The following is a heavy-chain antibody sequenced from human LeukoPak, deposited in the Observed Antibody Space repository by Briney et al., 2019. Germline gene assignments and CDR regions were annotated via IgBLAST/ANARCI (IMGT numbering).Heavy chain of an antibody. CDR2: ISSSGSTI. J-gene: IGHJ4*02. Sequence: PGGSLRLSCAASGFTFSDYYMSWIRQAPGKGLEWVSYISSSGSTIYYADSVKGRFTISRDNAKNSLYLQMNSLRAEDTAVYYCAGDEYYYDSSTGFDYWGQGTLVTVSS. D-gene: IGHD3-22*01. V-gene: IGHV3-11*04. CDR3: AGDEYYYDSSTGFDY. CDR1: GFTFSDYY.